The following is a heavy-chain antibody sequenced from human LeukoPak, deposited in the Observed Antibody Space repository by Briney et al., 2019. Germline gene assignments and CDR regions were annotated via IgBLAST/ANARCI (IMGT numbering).Heavy chain of an antibody. CDR3: ATGSGTYYDS. Sequence: AGESLKISCEASTFTFSIYWMHWVRQAPGKGLVWVSYINGDGSASNYADSVKGRLTISRDNAKNTLYLQMNSLRAEDTAVYYCATGSGTYYDSWGQGTLVTVSS. J-gene: IGHJ4*02. CDR2: INGDGSAS. V-gene: IGHV3-74*01. D-gene: IGHD3-10*01. CDR1: TFTFSIYW.